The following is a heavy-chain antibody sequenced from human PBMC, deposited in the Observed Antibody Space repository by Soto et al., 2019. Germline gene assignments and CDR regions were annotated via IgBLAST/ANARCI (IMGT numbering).Heavy chain of an antibody. CDR1: GFTVSNAW. Sequence: GGSLRLSCAASGFTVSNAWMNWVRQAPGKGLEWVGRIKSKTDGGTTDYAAPVKGRFTISRDNAKNSVFLHLNSLRVEDTAVYYCARDNDGAQFASSYNDLWGQGTLVTVSS. CDR3: ARDNDGAQFASSYNDL. D-gene: IGHD6-6*01. V-gene: IGHV3-15*07. J-gene: IGHJ5*02. CDR2: IKSKTDGGTT.